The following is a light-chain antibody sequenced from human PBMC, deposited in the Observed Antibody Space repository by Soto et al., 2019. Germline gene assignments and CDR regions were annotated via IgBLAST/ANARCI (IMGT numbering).Light chain of an antibody. V-gene: IGKV1-8*01. J-gene: IGKJ3*01. CDR3: QQYYSYPRGFT. CDR2: AAS. CDR1: QGISSY. Sequence: AIRMTQSPSSLSASTGDRVTITCRASQGISSYLAWYQQKPGKAPKLLIYAASTLQSGVTSRFSGSGSGTDFTLTISCLQSEDFATYYCQQYYSYPRGFTFGPGTKVDIK.